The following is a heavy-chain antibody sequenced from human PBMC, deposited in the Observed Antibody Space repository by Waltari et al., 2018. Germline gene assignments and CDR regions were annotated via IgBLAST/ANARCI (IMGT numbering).Heavy chain of an antibody. CDR2: ISGSGGST. J-gene: IGHJ4*02. D-gene: IGHD6-13*01. Sequence: EVQLLESGGGLVQPGGSLRLSCAASGFTFSSYAMSWVRQAPGKGLEWVSAISGSGGSTDYADSGKGQFTISRDNSKNTLYLQMNSLRAEDTAVYYCAKGGRGQQLIKYYFDYWGQGTLVTVSS. CDR3: AKGGRGQQLIKYYFDY. CDR1: GFTFSSYA. V-gene: IGHV3-23*01.